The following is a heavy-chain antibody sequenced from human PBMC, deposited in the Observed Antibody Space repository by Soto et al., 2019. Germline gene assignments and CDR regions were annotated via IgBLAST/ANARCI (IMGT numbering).Heavy chain of an antibody. J-gene: IGHJ4*02. Sequence: GGSLRLSCAASGFTFSSYAMHWVRQAPGKGLEWVAVISYDGSNKYYADSVKGRFTISRDNSKNTLYLQMNSLRAEDTAVYYCARDGQPLFFNFDYWGQGTLVTVSS. CDR3: ARDGQPLFFNFDY. V-gene: IGHV3-30-3*01. CDR1: GFTFSSYA. CDR2: ISYDGSNK. D-gene: IGHD3-3*01.